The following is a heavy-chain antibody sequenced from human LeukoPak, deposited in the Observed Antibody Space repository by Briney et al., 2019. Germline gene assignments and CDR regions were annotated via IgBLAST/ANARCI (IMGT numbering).Heavy chain of an antibody. Sequence: PGGSLRLSCAASGFTFSSYAMHWVRQAPGKGLEYVSAISSNGGSTYYANSVKGRFTISRDNSKNTLYLQMGSLRAEDMAVYYCARKYSSGYGLDYWGQGTLVTVSS. CDR3: ARKYSSGYGLDY. J-gene: IGHJ4*02. V-gene: IGHV3-64*01. D-gene: IGHD6-19*01. CDR1: GFTFSSYA. CDR2: ISSNGGST.